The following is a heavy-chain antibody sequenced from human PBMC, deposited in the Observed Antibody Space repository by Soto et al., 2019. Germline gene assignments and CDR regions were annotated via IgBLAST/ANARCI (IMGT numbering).Heavy chain of an antibody. D-gene: IGHD5-18*01. Sequence: SETLSLTCTVSGGSISSGGYYWTWIRQHPGKGLEWIGYIYFSGSADYNPSLKSRVGMSLETSTNQVVLTMTNMDPVDTATYYCAHSPGYFGFDYWGQGTLVTVSS. CDR1: GGSISSGGYY. CDR3: AHSPGYFGFDY. CDR2: IYFSGSA. J-gene: IGHJ4*02. V-gene: IGHV4-31*03.